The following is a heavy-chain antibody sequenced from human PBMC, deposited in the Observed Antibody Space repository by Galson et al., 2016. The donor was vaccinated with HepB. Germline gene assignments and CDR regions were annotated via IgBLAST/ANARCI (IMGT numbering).Heavy chain of an antibody. Sequence: SLRLSCAASGFTFSSYSMNWVRQAPGKGLEWVSYISSSSSTIYDADSVKGRFTISRDNAKNSLYLQMNRLRDEDTAVYYCARTGQQLSYDYWGQGILVTVSS. J-gene: IGHJ4*02. D-gene: IGHD6-13*01. V-gene: IGHV3-48*02. CDR2: ISSSSSTI. CDR3: ARTGQQLSYDY. CDR1: GFTFSSYS.